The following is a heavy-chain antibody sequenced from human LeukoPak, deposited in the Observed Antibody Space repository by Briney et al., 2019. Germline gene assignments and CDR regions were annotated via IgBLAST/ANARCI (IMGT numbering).Heavy chain of an antibody. V-gene: IGHV3-23*01. J-gene: IGHJ4*02. D-gene: IGHD4-17*01. CDR3: AKRKPSTVTFFDY. CDR2: ISDSGGST. CDR1: GFTFSSYA. Sequence: GGSLRLSCAASGFTFSSYAMSWVRQAPGKGLERVSAISDSGGSTYYADSVKGRFTISRDNSKNTLYLQMNSLRAEDTAVYYCAKRKPSTVTFFDYWGQGTLVTVSS.